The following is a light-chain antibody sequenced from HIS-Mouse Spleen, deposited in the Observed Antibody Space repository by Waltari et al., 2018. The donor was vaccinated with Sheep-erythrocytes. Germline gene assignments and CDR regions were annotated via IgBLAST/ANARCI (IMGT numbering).Light chain of an antibody. CDR1: QGISSA. Sequence: AIQLTQSPSSLSASVGDRVTITCRASQGISSALAWYQQKPGKALKLLIYDASSLESGVPSSFSGSGSGTDFTLTISSLQTEDFATYYCQQFNSYPLTFGGGTKVEIK. J-gene: IGKJ4*01. V-gene: IGKV1-13*02. CDR3: QQFNSYPLT. CDR2: DAS.